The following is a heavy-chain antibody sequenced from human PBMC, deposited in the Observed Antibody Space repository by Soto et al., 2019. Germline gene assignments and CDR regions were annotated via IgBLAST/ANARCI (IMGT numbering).Heavy chain of an antibody. CDR1: GYTFTSYA. J-gene: IGHJ4*02. CDR2: INAGNGNT. CDR3: ARVNSVRWLVLGRVDY. D-gene: IGHD6-19*01. Sequence: ASVKVSCKASGYTFTSYAMHWVRQAPGQRLEWMGWINAGNGNTNYAQKLQGRVTMTTDTSTSTAYMELRSLRSDDTAVYYFARVNSVRWLVLGRVDYWGQGTLVTVSS. V-gene: IGHV1-3*01.